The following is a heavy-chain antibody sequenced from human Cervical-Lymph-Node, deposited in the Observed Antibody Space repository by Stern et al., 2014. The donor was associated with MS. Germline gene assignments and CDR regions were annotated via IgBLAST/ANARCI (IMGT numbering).Heavy chain of an antibody. CDR3: ARPGCTGSSCYSTWFDP. Sequence: EVQLVESGGGLVQPGGSLRLSCAASGFTFSNYWMSWVRQAPGKGLEWVANINQDGTEKRNVDSLKGRFTISRDNAKNSLYLHMNSLRAEDTAVYYCARPGCTGSSCYSTWFDPWGQGTLVTVSS. CDR1: GFTFSNYW. D-gene: IGHD2-15*01. CDR2: INQDGTEK. V-gene: IGHV3-7*01. J-gene: IGHJ5*02.